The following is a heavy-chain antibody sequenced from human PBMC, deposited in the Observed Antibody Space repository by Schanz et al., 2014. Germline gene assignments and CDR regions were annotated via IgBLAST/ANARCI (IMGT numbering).Heavy chain of an antibody. Sequence: QLQLVQSGAEVKKPGSSVKVSCKLSGGTFSSYTISWMRQAPGQGLEWMGKIIPVLNIATYAQRFQGRVSITADTSTNTAYMELSSLKSEDTAVYYCARGPLGTSPWGQGTLXTVSS. J-gene: IGHJ5*02. V-gene: IGHV1-69*02. CDR1: GGTFSSYT. D-gene: IGHD5-12*01. CDR2: IIPVLNIA. CDR3: ARGPLGTSP.